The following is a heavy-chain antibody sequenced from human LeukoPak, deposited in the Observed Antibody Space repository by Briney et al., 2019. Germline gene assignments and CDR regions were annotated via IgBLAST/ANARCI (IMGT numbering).Heavy chain of an antibody. J-gene: IGHJ6*03. CDR2: ISSSSSTI. CDR1: GFTFSSYS. V-gene: IGHV3-48*01. Sequence: GGSLRLSCAASGFTFSSYSMNWVRQAPGKGLEWVSYISSSSSTIYYADSVKGRFTISRDNSKNTLYLQMNSLRAEDTAVYYCARVLSYSSGWYHRLYYYYMDVWGKGTTVTISS. CDR3: ARVLSYSSGWYHRLYYYYMDV. D-gene: IGHD6-19*01.